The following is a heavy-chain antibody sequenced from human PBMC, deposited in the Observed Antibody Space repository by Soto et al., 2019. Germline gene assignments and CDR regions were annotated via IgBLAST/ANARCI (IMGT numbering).Heavy chain of an antibody. D-gene: IGHD2-21*01. CDR2: VYYTGFT. V-gene: IGHV4-39*01. Sequence: QLQLQESGPGLVKPSETLSLTCTVSGDSISSSYYWGWVRQPPGKGLECIGAVYYTGFTYYNPSLKSRLTISLDTSKTQFSLRLSSVTAADTAIYYCGRLPVVVIALGYFDPWGPGTLVTVSS. CDR3: GRLPVVVIALGYFDP. J-gene: IGHJ5*02. CDR1: GDSISSSYY.